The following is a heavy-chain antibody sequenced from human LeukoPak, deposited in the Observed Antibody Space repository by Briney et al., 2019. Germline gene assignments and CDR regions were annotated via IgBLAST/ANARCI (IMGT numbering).Heavy chain of an antibody. J-gene: IGHJ4*02. CDR3: ARGCSGGSCFGDFDY. CDR2: ISSRSSTI. V-gene: IGHV3-48*02. CDR1: GFTFSSYG. D-gene: IGHD2-15*01. Sequence: GGSLRLSCAAYGFTFSSYGMNWVRQAPGKGLEWISYISSRSSTIYYADSVKGRFTISRDNAKNSLFLQMNSMRDEDTAVYYCARGCSGGSCFGDFDYWGQGTLGTVSS.